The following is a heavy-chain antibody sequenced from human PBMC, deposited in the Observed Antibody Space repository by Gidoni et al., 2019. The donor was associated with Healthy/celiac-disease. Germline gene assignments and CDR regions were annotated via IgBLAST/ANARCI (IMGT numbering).Heavy chain of an antibody. CDR1: GGSISSGGYY. CDR3: ARDPLDILTGYPAGFDY. D-gene: IGHD3-9*01. J-gene: IGHJ4*02. CDR2: IYSSGST. Sequence: QVQLQESGPGLVKPSQTLSLTCTVSGGSISSGGYYWSWIRQHPGKGLEWIGYIYSSGSTYYNPSLKSRVTISVDTSKNQFSLKLSSVTAADTAVYYCARDPLDILTGYPAGFDYWGQGTLVTVSS. V-gene: IGHV4-31*03.